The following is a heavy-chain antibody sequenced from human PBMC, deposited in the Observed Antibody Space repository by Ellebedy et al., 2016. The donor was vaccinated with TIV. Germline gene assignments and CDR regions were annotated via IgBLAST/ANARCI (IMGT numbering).Heavy chain of an antibody. Sequence: PGGSLRLSCAAPGFIFSSYGMTWVRQAPGKGLEWVSGTSGSGLSSNYADSLKGRFTISRDNSQSTLYLQMNSLRVEDTAVYFCARTLRSGGNAFDMWGQGTMVTVSS. J-gene: IGHJ3*02. CDR2: TSGSGLSS. D-gene: IGHD3-10*01. CDR3: ARTLRSGGNAFDM. CDR1: GFIFSSYG. V-gene: IGHV3-23*01.